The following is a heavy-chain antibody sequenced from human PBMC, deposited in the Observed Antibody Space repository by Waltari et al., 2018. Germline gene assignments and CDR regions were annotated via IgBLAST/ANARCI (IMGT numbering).Heavy chain of an antibody. J-gene: IGHJ3*02. CDR1: GFTFSSYW. D-gene: IGHD3-3*01. CDR2: INSDGSST. Sequence: EVQLVESGGGLVQPGGSLRLSCAASGFTFSSYWMHWVRQAPGKGLVWVSRINSDGSSTSYADSVKGRFTISRDNAKNTLYLQMNSLRAEDTAVYYCAREVDYDFWSGYLAGDAFDIWGQGTMVTVSS. CDR3: AREVDYDFWSGYLAGDAFDI. V-gene: IGHV3-74*01.